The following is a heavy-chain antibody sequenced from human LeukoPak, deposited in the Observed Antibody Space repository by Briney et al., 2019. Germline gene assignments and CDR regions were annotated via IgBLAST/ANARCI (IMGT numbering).Heavy chain of an antibody. V-gene: IGHV3-48*01. D-gene: IGHD2-15*01. CDR2: ITPSSDTI. Sequence: GGSLRLSCAASGLTFSSYSMNWVRQAPGKGLEWVSYITPSSDTIYYADSVKGRFTISRDNAKNSLFLQMNSLRAEDTAVYYCAIMFSLGWESGAYGGQEPWATVPS. CDR1: GLTFSSYS. J-gene: IGHJ4*02. CDR3: AIMFSLGWESGAY.